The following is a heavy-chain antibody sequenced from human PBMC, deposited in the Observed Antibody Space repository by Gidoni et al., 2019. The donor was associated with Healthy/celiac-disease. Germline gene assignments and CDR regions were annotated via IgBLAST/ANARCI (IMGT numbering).Heavy chain of an antibody. CDR3: ARGEVDSGYVSEYYYYYGMDV. J-gene: IGHJ6*02. V-gene: IGHV3-48*01. Sequence: EVQLVESGGGLVQPGGSLRLSCAASGFTFSSYSMNWVRQAPGKGLEWGSYISSSSSTIYYADSVKGRFTIARDNAKNSLYLQMNSLRAEDTAVYYCARGEVDSGYVSEYYYYYGMDVWGQGTTVTVSS. CDR2: ISSSSSTI. CDR1: GFTFSSYS. D-gene: IGHD5-12*01.